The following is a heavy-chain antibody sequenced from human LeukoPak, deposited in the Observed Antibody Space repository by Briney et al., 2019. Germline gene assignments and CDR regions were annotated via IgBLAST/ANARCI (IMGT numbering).Heavy chain of an antibody. D-gene: IGHD6-19*01. CDR1: GGSISSYY. Sequence: SETLSLTCTVSGGSISSYYRSWIRQPPGKGLEWIGYIYYSGSTNYNPSLKSRVTISVDTSKNQFSLKLSSVTAADTAVYYCAREHSSGYLDYWGQGTLVTVSS. J-gene: IGHJ4*02. V-gene: IGHV4-59*01. CDR3: AREHSSGYLDY. CDR2: IYYSGST.